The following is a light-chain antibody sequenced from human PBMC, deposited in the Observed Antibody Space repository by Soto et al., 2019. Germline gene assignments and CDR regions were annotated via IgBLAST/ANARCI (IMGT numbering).Light chain of an antibody. CDR2: DTS. V-gene: IGKV3-11*01. J-gene: IGKJ2*01. CDR1: QSVAGY. CDR3: QHRSNWRMYT. Sequence: ELVLTQSPATLSLSPGERATLSCRASQSVAGYLAWYQQKPGQGPRLLIYDTSNRATGAPPRFSGSGSGTDFTLTINSLEPEDFAIYYCQHRSNWRMYTFGQGTKLEIK.